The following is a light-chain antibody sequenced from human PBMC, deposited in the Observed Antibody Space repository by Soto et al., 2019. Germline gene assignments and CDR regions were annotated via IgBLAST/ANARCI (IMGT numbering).Light chain of an antibody. CDR3: ASWDDSLNDVL. V-gene: IGLV1-44*01. Sequence: QSVLTQPPSASGTPGQRVTISCSGSYSNFGSNIVNWYQHSPGTAPKLLIYNNNKRPSGVPDRFSASKSGTSVSLAISGLQSEDEAIYYCASWDDSLNDVLFGGGTKVTVL. J-gene: IGLJ2*01. CDR1: YSNFGSNI. CDR2: NNN.